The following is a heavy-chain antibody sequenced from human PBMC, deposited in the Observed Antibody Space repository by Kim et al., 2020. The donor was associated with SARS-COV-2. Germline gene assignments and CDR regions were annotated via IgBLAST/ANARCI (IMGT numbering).Heavy chain of an antibody. J-gene: IGHJ1*01. V-gene: IGHV3-9*01. CDR2: ISWNSGSI. CDR3: AKGGYEDSSSWSTVGAYFQH. Sequence: GGSLRLSCAASGFTFDDYAMHWVRQAPGKGLEWVSGISWNSGSIGYADSVKGRFTISRDNAKNSLYLQMNSLRAEDTALYYCAKGGYEDSSSWSTVGAYFQHWGQGTLVTVSS. D-gene: IGHD6-13*01. CDR1: GFTFDDYA.